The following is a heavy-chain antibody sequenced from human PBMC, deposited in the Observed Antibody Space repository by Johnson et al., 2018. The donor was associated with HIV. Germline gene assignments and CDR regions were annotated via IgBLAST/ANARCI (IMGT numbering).Heavy chain of an antibody. J-gene: IGHJ3*02. Sequence: VQLVESGGGVVQPGRSLRLSCAASGFTFSSYAMSWVRQAPGKGLEWVSTINNSGGSTYYADFVKGRFTISRDNSKKTLYLQMNSLRAEDTSMYYCARACRDGYTCDAFDIWGQGTMVTVSS. V-gene: IGHV3-23*04. CDR2: INNSGGST. D-gene: IGHD5-24*01. CDR1: GFTFSSYA. CDR3: ARACRDGYTCDAFDI.